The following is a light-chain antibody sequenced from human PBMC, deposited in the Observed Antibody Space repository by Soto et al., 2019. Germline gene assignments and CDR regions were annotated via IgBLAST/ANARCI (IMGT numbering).Light chain of an antibody. V-gene: IGKV1-27*01. CDR2: AAS. CDR3: QTYNSAPPT. CDR1: QDISYY. J-gene: IGKJ1*01. Sequence: DIQMTQSPSSLSASVGDSVTVTCRASQDISYYVAWYQQKPGKVPDLLIYAASTLQSGVPPRFSGSGYGTDFTLTISSLQPEDFATYYCQTYNSAPPTFGQGTKVEIK.